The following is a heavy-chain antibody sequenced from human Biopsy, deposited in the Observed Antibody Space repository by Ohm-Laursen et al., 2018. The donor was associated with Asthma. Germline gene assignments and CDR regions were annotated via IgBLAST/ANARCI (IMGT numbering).Heavy chain of an antibody. CDR2: IFSNDEK. CDR1: GFSLRNARMG. J-gene: IGHJ5*02. V-gene: IGHV2-26*01. D-gene: IGHD3-3*01. Sequence: TQTLTLTCTVSGFSLRNARMGVTWIRQPPGKALEWLEHIFSNDEKSYSTSLKSRITISKDTAKSQVVLTMSNMDPVDTATYYCARVVNYDFRSGYWFDPWGQGTLVTVSS. CDR3: ARVVNYDFRSGYWFDP.